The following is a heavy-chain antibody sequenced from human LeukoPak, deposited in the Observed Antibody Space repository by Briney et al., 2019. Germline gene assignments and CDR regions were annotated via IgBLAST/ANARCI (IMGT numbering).Heavy chain of an antibody. CDR2: INSDGSSI. V-gene: IGHV3-74*01. D-gene: IGHD3-10*01. CDR3: NYGSGSYPCY. Sequence: GGSLRLSCAASGFTFRSYWMHWVRQAPGKGLLWISRINSDGSSISYADSVKGRFTISRDNAKNTLYLQMNSLRAEDTAVYYCNYGSGSYPCYWGQGTLVTVSS. CDR1: GFTFRSYW. J-gene: IGHJ4*02.